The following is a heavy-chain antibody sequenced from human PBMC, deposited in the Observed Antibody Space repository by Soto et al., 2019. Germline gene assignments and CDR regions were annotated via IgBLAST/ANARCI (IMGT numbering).Heavy chain of an antibody. J-gene: IGHJ5*02. CDR2: FDPEDGET. CDR3: AASSTVNWNDLNWIDP. CDR1: GYTLTELS. V-gene: IGHV1-24*01. D-gene: IGHD1-1*01. Sequence: ASVKVSCKVSGYTLTELSMHWVRQAPGKGLEWMGGFDPEDGETIYAQKFQGRVTMTEDTSTDTAYMELSSLRSEDTAVYYCAASSTVNWNDLNWIDPWGQGTLVTVSS.